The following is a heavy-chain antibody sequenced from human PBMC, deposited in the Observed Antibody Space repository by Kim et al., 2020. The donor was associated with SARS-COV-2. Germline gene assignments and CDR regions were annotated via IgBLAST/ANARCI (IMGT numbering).Heavy chain of an antibody. Sequence: GGSLRLSCAASGFTFSSYGMHWVRQAPGKGLEWVAVISYDGSNKYYADSVKGRFTISRDNSKNTLYLQMNSLRAEDTAVYYCAKMGSCGGDCYWGYYYYYYGMDVWGQGTTVTVSS. J-gene: IGHJ6*02. CDR2: ISYDGSNK. CDR3: AKMGSCGGDCYWGYYYYYYGMDV. V-gene: IGHV3-30*18. D-gene: IGHD2-21*02. CDR1: GFTFSSYG.